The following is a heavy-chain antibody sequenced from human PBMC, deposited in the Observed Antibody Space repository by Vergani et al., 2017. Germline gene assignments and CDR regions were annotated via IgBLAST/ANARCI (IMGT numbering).Heavy chain of an antibody. CDR2: LSGSGGST. CDR1: GFTFSSYA. V-gene: IGHV3-23*01. Sequence: EVQLLESGGGLVQPGGSLRLSCAASGFTFSSYAMSWVRQAPGRGLEWVSALSGSGGSTYYADSVKGRFTISRDNSKNTLYLQMNSLRAEDTAVYYCAKGHSGSYWGYFDYWGQGTLVTVSS. D-gene: IGHD1-26*01. CDR3: AKGHSGSYWGYFDY. J-gene: IGHJ4*02.